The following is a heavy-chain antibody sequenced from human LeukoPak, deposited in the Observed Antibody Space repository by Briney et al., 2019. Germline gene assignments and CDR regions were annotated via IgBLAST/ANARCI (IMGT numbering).Heavy chain of an antibody. CDR3: AGAGRSSGWYDYFDY. CDR1: GYTFTSYY. V-gene: IGHV1-46*01. Sequence: ASVKVSCKASGYTFTSYYMHWVRQAPGQGLEWMGIINPSGGSTSYAQKFQGRVTMTRDTSTSTVYMELSSLRSEDTAVYYCAGAGRSSGWYDYFDYWGQGTLVTVSS. D-gene: IGHD6-19*01. CDR2: INPSGGST. J-gene: IGHJ4*02.